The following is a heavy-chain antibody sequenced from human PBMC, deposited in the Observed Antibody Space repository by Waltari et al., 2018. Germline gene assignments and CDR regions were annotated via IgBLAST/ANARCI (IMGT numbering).Heavy chain of an antibody. J-gene: IGHJ6*03. CDR1: GFTFSSYS. V-gene: IGHV3-21*01. D-gene: IGHD3-22*01. CDR3: ARVPFYDSSGYLYYYYYMDV. CDR2: ISSSSSYI. Sequence: GGLVKPGGSLRLSCAASGFTFSSYSMNWVRQAPGKGLEWVSSISSSSSYIYYADSVKGRFTISRDNAKNSLYLQMNSLRAEDTAVYYCARVPFYDSSGYLYYYYYMDVWGKGTTVTVSS.